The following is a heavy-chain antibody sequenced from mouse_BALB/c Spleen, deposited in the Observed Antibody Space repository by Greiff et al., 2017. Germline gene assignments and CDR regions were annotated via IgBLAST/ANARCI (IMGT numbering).Heavy chain of an antibody. CDR3: ARDADYDSPDY. CDR2: ICAGGST. J-gene: IGHJ2*01. D-gene: IGHD1-1*01. CDR1: GFSLTSYG. V-gene: IGHV2-9*02. Sequence: VKLMESGPGLVAPSQSLSITCTASGFSLTSYGVHWVRQPPGKGLEWLGVICAGGSTNYNSALMSRLSISKDNTKSQVFLKMNSLQTDDTAMYYCARDADYDSPDYWGQGTTVTVSS.